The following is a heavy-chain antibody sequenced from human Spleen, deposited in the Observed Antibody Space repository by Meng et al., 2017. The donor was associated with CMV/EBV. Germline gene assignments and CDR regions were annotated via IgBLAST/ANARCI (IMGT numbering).Heavy chain of an antibody. CDR2: FDPEDGET. Sequence: ASVKVSCKASGYTFTGYYMHWVRQAPGKGLEWMGGFDPEDGETIYAQKFQGRVTMTEDTSTDTAYMELSSLRSEDTAVYYCATFLACSSTSCYTWWFDPWGQGTLVTVSS. CDR1: GYTFTGYY. D-gene: IGHD2-2*02. J-gene: IGHJ5*02. CDR3: ATFLACSSTSCYTWWFDP. V-gene: IGHV1-24*01.